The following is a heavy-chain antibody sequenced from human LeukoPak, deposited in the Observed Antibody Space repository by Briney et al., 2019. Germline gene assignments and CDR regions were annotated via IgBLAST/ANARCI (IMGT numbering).Heavy chain of an antibody. D-gene: IGHD2-15*01. CDR3: ARGYCSGGSCQNFDY. V-gene: IGHV4-59*01. CDR2: ISYSGDT. Sequence: PSETLSLTCTVSSGSICTYYWSWIRQSPGKGLEWIGYISYSGDTNYNPSLRSRLTISVDTSENQFSLKLSSVTAADTAVYYCARGYCSGGSCQNFDYWGQGTLVTVSS. J-gene: IGHJ4*02. CDR1: SGSICTYY.